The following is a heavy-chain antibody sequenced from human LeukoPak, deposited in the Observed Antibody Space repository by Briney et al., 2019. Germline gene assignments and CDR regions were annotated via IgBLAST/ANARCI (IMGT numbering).Heavy chain of an antibody. Sequence: GGSLRLFCVASGFTLSNAYMSWVRQAPRKGLEWVGRIKNKTNGGTTDYAAPVKGRFTISRDDSKNTLYLQMNSLKTEDTAVYYCTTTIVGVTTWFDPWGQGTLVTVSS. CDR1: GFTLSNAY. CDR3: TTTIVGVTTWFDP. D-gene: IGHD1-26*01. CDR2: IKNKTNGGTT. J-gene: IGHJ5*02. V-gene: IGHV3-15*01.